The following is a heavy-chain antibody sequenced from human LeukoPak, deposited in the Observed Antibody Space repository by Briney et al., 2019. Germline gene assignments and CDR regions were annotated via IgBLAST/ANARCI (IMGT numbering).Heavy chain of an antibody. V-gene: IGHV3-15*01. D-gene: IGHD2-15*01. Sequence: GGSLRLSCVGSGFTFSDAWMSWVRQAPGKGLEWVGRIKSKSDGGSIDYAAPVKGRFTISRDDSRNTLYLQMNSLKTEDTAVYYCTTRRQDGWWGQGTLVTVS. CDR3: TTRRQDGW. J-gene: IGHJ4*02. CDR2: IKSKSDGGSI. CDR1: GFTFSDAW.